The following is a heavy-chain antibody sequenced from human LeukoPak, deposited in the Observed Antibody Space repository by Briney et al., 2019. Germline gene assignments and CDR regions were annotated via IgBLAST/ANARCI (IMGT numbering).Heavy chain of an antibody. Sequence: PSETLSLTCTVSGGSISSYYWNWIRQPPGEGLEWIGYFHYSGSTNYNPSLKSRVTISVDTSKNQFSLKLSSVTAADTAVYYCARGPHRRGTFDYWGQGTLVTVSS. J-gene: IGHJ4*02. D-gene: IGHD3-16*01. V-gene: IGHV4-59*01. CDR2: FHYSGST. CDR3: ARGPHRRGTFDY. CDR1: GGSISSYY.